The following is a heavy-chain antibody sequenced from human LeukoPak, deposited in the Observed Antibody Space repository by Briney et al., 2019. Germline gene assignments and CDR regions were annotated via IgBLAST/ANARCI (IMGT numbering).Heavy chain of an antibody. V-gene: IGHV1-8*03. Sequence: GASVKVSCKASGYTFTGYYMHWVRQATGQGLEWMGWMNPNSGNTGYAQKFQGRVTITRNTSISTAYMELSSLRSEDTAVYYCARETMIVVAIGDDAFDIWGQGTMVTVSS. CDR3: ARETMIVVAIGDDAFDI. CDR1: GYTFTGYY. D-gene: IGHD3-22*01. CDR2: MNPNSGNT. J-gene: IGHJ3*02.